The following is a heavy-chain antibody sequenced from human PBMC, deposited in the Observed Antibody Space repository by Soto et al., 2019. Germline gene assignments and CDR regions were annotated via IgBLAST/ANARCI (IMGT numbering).Heavy chain of an antibody. CDR3: ATQEVGGSYVYTFDP. D-gene: IGHD1-26*01. V-gene: IGHV4-39*01. CDR2: IYYSGST. Sequence: QLHLRESGPGLVKPSETLSLTCTVSGGSITSSSYYWGWIRQPPGKGLEWIGSIYYSGSTYYNPSLKSRVTISVDTSKTQFSLKLSSVTAADTAVYYCATQEVGGSYVYTFDPWGQGTLVNVSS. CDR1: GGSITSSSYY. J-gene: IGHJ5*02.